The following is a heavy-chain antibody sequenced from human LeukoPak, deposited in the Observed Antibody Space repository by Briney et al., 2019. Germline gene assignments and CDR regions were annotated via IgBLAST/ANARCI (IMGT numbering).Heavy chain of an antibody. CDR3: ARDSSRDSSSSELPDY. CDR1: GYTFTSYG. Sequence: ASVKVSCKASGYTFTSYGISWVRQAPGQGLEWMGWINAYNGNTNYAQKLQGGVTMTTDTSTSTAYMELRSLRSDETAVYYGARDSSRDSSSSELPDYWGQGTLVTVSS. J-gene: IGHJ4*02. CDR2: INAYNGNT. V-gene: IGHV1-18*01. D-gene: IGHD6-6*01.